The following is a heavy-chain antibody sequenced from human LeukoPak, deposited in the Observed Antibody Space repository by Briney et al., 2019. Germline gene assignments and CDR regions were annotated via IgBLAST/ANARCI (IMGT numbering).Heavy chain of an antibody. V-gene: IGHV3-74*01. Sequence: GGSLRLSCAASGFTFSSYWMHWVRQAPGKGLVWVSRISSDGSSTSYADSVKGRFTISRDNVKNTLSLQMNSLRAEDTAVYYCARSINYDLFDLWGRGTLVTVSS. J-gene: IGHJ2*01. D-gene: IGHD3-3*01. CDR2: ISSDGSST. CDR3: ARSINYDLFDL. CDR1: GFTFSSYW.